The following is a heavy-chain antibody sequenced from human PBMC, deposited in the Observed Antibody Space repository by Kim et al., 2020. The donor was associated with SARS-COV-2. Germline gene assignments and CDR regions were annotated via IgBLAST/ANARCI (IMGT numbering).Heavy chain of an antibody. J-gene: IGHJ4*02. CDR3: GGGIYRTHFDY. Sequence: SETLSLTCTVSGGSISSSSYYWGWIRQPPGKGLEWIGSIYYSGITYYNPSLKTRVTISVDTSKNQLSLRLNSVTAADTSVFYCGGGIYRTHFDYWGQGTL. V-gene: IGHV4-39*01. D-gene: IGHD3-16*02. CDR2: IYYSGIT. CDR1: GGSISSSSYY.